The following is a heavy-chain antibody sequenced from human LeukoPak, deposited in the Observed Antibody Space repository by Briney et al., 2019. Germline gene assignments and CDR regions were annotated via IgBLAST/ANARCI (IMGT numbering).Heavy chain of an antibody. J-gene: IGHJ4*02. CDR1: GGSISSYY. Sequence: SETLSLTCTVSGGSISSYYWSWIRQPPGKGLESIGYIYYSGSTNYNPSLKSRVTISVDTSKNQFSLKLSSVTAADTAVYYCASGITGTTVFDYWGQGTLVTVSS. D-gene: IGHD1-7*01. CDR3: ASGITGTTVFDY. V-gene: IGHV4-59*01. CDR2: IYYSGST.